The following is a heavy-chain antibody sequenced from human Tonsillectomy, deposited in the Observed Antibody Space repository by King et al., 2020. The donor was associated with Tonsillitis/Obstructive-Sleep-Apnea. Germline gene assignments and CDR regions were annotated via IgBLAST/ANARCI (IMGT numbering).Heavy chain of an antibody. D-gene: IGHD2-15*01. J-gene: IGHJ3*02. V-gene: IGHV3-7*04. CDR1: GFTFSSYC. Sequence: VQLVESGGGLVQPGGSLRLSCAASGFTFSSYCMSWVRQAPGKGLQWVANMDQAGSEIYYVDSVKGRFTISRDSSKNSLFLQMNSLRAEETAVYFCAREAASRSDAFDIWGQGTMVTVSS. CDR3: AREAASRSDAFDI. CDR2: MDQAGSEI.